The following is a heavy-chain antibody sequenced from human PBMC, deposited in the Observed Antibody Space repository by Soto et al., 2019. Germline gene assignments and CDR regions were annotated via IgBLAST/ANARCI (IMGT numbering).Heavy chain of an antibody. CDR1: GGSISSYY. Sequence: PSETLSLTCTVAGGSISSYYWSWIRQPPGKGLEWIGYIYYSGSTKYNPYLKSGVTISVDTSKNQFSLKLSCVTASETAVYYFSRVKTYYDILTGYYKPHYFDYWGQGSLFTVSS. V-gene: IGHV4-59*01. CDR2: IYYSGST. D-gene: IGHD3-9*01. CDR3: SRVKTYYDILTGYYKPHYFDY. J-gene: IGHJ4*02.